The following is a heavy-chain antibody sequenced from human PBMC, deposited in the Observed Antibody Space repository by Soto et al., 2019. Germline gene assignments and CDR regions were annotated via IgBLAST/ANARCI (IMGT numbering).Heavy chain of an antibody. Sequence: QVQLVQSGAEVKKPGSSVKVSCKASGGTFSSYAISWVRQAPGQGLEWMGGIIPIFGTANYAQKFQGRVTITADESTSTAYMELSSLRSEDTDVYYCASALWFGELLPHHSGSHHYYYYGMDVWGQGPTVTVSS. CDR2: IIPIFGTA. J-gene: IGHJ6*02. D-gene: IGHD3-10*01. CDR3: ASALWFGELLPHHSGSHHYYYYGMDV. V-gene: IGHV1-69*12. CDR1: GGTFSSYA.